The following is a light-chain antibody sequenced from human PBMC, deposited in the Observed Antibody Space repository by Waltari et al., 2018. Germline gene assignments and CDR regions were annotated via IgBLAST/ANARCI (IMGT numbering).Light chain of an antibody. J-gene: IGLJ2*01. CDR2: ENN. CDR3: GTWDSSLSAVV. CDR1: SPNIELNY. Sequence: QSVLTQPPSVSAAPGQQVTISCSGSSPNIELNYVSWYQQLPGTPPKLLIYENNVRPSGIPDRFSGSRSGTSATLGITGLQTADEADYYCGTWDSSLSAVVFGGGTKLTV. V-gene: IGLV1-51*02.